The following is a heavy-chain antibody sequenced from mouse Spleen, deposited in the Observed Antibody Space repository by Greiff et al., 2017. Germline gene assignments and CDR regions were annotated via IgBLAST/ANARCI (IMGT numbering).Heavy chain of an antibody. CDR1: GFTFSDYG. CDR3: ARPYGTFAWFAY. Sequence: DVKLVESGGGLVKPGGSLKLSCAASGFTFSDYGMHWVRQAPEKGLEWVAYISSGSSTIYYADTVKGRFTISRDNAKNTLFLQMTSLRSEDTAMYYCARPYGTFAWFAYWGQGTLVTVSA. CDR2: ISSGSSTI. J-gene: IGHJ3*01. V-gene: IGHV5-17*01. D-gene: IGHD4-1*01.